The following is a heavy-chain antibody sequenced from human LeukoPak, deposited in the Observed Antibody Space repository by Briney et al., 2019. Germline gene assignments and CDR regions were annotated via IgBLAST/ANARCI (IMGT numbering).Heavy chain of an antibody. CDR1: GFTFSNYE. CDR3: ARDLVQLWSKDF. J-gene: IGHJ4*02. V-gene: IGHV3-48*03. D-gene: IGHD5-18*01. Sequence: TGGSLRLSCAASGFTFSNYEFNWVRQAPGKGLEWVSYISSSGRNIYYADSVKGRFTISRDNAKNSLYLQMNSLRAEDTAVYYCARDLVQLWSKDFWGQRTLVTVSS. CDR2: ISSSGRNI.